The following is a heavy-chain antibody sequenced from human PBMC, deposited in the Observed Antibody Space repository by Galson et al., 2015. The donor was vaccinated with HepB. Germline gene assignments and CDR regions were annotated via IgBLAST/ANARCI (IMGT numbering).Heavy chain of an antibody. D-gene: IGHD2-2*01. V-gene: IGHV3-23*01. Sequence: SLRLSCAASGFTFSSYAMSWVRQAPGKGLEWVSAISGSGGSTYYADSVKSRFTISRDNSKNTLYLQMNSLRAEDTAVYYCARKNIVVVPAAGEPATGYFDYWGQGTLVTVSS. CDR1: GFTFSSYA. J-gene: IGHJ4*02. CDR2: ISGSGGST. CDR3: ARKNIVVVPAAGEPATGYFDY.